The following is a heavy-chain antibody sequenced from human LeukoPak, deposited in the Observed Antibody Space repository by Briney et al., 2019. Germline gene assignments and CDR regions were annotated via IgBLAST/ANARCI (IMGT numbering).Heavy chain of an antibody. CDR3: VRAAKCSGGGCDSKEYVYYFDY. J-gene: IGHJ4*02. CDR1: GYIFSNND. CDR2: MNPISGNT. V-gene: IGHV1-8*03. D-gene: IGHD6-25*01. Sequence: ASVKVSCKASGYIFSNNDINWVRQATGQGLEWMGWMNPISGNTGFAQKFQGRVTITRDTSISTAYMEVSSLRSDDTAVYFCVRAAKCSGGGCDSKEYVYYFDYWGQGTLVTVSS.